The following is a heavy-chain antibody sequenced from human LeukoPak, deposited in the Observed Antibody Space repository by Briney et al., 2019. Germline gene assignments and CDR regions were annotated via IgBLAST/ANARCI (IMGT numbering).Heavy chain of an antibody. CDR1: GFTFSSYD. Sequence: PGGSLRLSCAASGFTFSSYDMHWVRHATGKGLEWVSAIGTAGDTYYPGSVKGRFTISRENAKNSLYFQMNSLRAGDTAVYYCAREGVAGSFDYWGQGTLVTVSS. V-gene: IGHV3-13*01. CDR3: AREGVAGSFDY. CDR2: IGTAGDT. J-gene: IGHJ4*02. D-gene: IGHD6-19*01.